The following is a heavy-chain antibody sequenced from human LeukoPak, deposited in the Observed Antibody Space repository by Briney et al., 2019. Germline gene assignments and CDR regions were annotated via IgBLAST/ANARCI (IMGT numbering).Heavy chain of an antibody. CDR3: ARGRLYSSGWAAYYFDY. CDR1: GVSNSSGGYY. Sequence: PSQTLSLTCTVSGVSNSSGGYYWSWVRQHPGKGLEWIGYIYYSGSTYYNPSLKSRVTISVDTSKNQFSLKLSSVTAADTAVYYCARGRLYSSGWAAYYFDYWGQGTLVTVSS. CDR2: IYYSGST. D-gene: IGHD6-19*01. J-gene: IGHJ4*02. V-gene: IGHV4-31*03.